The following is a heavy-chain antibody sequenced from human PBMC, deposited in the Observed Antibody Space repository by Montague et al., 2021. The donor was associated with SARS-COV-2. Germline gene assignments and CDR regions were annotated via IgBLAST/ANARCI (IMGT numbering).Heavy chain of an antibody. CDR2: ISSESAYI. Sequence: SLRLSCAASGFTFSSISMNWVRQAQGKRLERVSSISSESAYIVYAESVRGRFTISRDNAQNLLYLQMNSLRAEDTAVYYCARFETSKFYSSGMDVWGQGTTVTVSS. CDR1: GFTFSSIS. V-gene: IGHV3-21*01. D-gene: IGHD2-15*01. CDR3: ARFETSKFYSSGMDV. J-gene: IGHJ6*02.